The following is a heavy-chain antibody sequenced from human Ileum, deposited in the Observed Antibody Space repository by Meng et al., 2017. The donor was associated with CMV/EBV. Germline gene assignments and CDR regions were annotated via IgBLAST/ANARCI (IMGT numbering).Heavy chain of an antibody. CDR2: INYRGTT. J-gene: IGHJ1*01. Sequence: GHGLVKPSRTLSLTCTCSGCPISSGDYHWSWIREPPGKGLEWIGYINYRGTTYYNPSLKSRLTISVDTSNNQFSLILSSVTAADTALYYCARAISGHYYVPWGQGTLVTVSS. CDR1: GCPISSGDYH. V-gene: IGHV4-30-4*08. CDR3: ARAISGHYYVP. D-gene: IGHD3-22*01.